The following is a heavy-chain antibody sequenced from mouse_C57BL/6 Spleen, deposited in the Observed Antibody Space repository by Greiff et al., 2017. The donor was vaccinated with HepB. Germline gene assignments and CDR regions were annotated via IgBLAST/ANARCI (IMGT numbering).Heavy chain of an antibody. V-gene: IGHV1-7*01. CDR2: INPSSGYT. CDR3: ARDYGSSYYFDY. D-gene: IGHD1-1*01. CDR1: GYTFTSYW. Sequence: VQLQQSGADLAKPGASVKLSCKASGYTFTSYWMHWVKQRPGQGLDWIGYINPSSGYTKSNQKFKDKATLTADKSSSTAYMQLSSLTYEDSAVYYCARDYGSSYYFDYWGQGTTLTVAS. J-gene: IGHJ2*01.